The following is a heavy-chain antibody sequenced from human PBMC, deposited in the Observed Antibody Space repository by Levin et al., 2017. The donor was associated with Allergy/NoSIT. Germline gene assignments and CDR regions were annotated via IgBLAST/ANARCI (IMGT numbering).Heavy chain of an antibody. CDR2: ISGRGHST. Sequence: LAGGSLRLSCAASGFTFSGYAMSWVRQAPGKGLEWVSAISGRGHSTHYADSVKGRFTISRDNSKNTLYLQMNSLRDEDTAVYYCAKDALFEYGDYLFDWYFDFWGRGTLVTVSS. J-gene: IGHJ2*01. CDR3: AKDALFEYGDYLFDWYFDF. D-gene: IGHD4-17*01. V-gene: IGHV3-23*01. CDR1: GFTFSGYA.